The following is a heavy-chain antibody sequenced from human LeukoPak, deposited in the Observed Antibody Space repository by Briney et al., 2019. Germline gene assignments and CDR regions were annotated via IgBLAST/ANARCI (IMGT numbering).Heavy chain of an antibody. CDR3: ARDGVGYCTNGVCYTNPNYFDY. D-gene: IGHD2-8*01. CDR2: LNQDGSEK. Sequence: PGGSLRLSCAVSGFRFSNYWMSWVRQAPGKGLEWVANLNQDGSEKYYVDSVKGRFTISRDNAKNSLYLQMNSLRAEDTAVYYCARDGVGYCTNGVCYTNPNYFDYWGQGTLVTVSS. CDR1: GFRFSNYW. V-gene: IGHV3-7*01. J-gene: IGHJ4*02.